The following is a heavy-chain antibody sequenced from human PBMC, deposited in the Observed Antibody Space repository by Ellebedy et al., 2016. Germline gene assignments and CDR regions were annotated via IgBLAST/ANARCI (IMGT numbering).Heavy chain of an antibody. CDR1: GGSITIPSYY. CDR2: VYHSVST. V-gene: IGHV4-59*08. Sequence: SETLSLTCTVSGGSITIPSYYWSWIRQPPGKGLEWIGYVYHSVSTDYNPSLKSRVTISVATSNNRFALRMTSVTAADTAVYYCARYSGYGSYFDIWGQGTMVTVSS. D-gene: IGHD1-26*01. CDR3: ARYSGYGSYFDI. J-gene: IGHJ3*02.